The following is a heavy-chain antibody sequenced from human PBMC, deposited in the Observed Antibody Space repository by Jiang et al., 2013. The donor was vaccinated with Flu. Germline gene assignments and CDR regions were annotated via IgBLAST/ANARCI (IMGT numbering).Heavy chain of an antibody. D-gene: IGHD2-21*02. Sequence: GGLVKPGGSLRLSCAASGLSFRDAWMSWVRQAPGRGLEWVGRVKSKTDGGTRNYAAPVQGRFTISRDDSKNTVYLEMNSLKTEDTAVYYCGAGVGTSDFDYWGRGMLVTVSS. CDR2: VKSKTDGGTR. CDR1: GLSFRDAW. J-gene: IGHJ4*02. CDR3: GAGVGTSDFDY. V-gene: IGHV3-15*01.